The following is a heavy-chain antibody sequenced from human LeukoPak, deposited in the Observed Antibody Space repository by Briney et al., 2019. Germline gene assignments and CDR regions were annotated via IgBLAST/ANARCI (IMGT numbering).Heavy chain of an antibody. V-gene: IGHV3-21*01. D-gene: IGHD3-3*01. CDR2: ISSSSSYI. CDR1: GLTFSSYS. J-gene: IGHJ3*02. Sequence: PGGSLRLSCAASGLTFSSYSMNWVRQAPGKGLEWVSSISSSSSYIYYADSVKGRFTISRDNAKNSLYLQMNSLRAEDTAVYYCARDRPYYDFWSGYYNLDAFDIWGQGTMVTVSS. CDR3: ARDRPYYDFWSGYYNLDAFDI.